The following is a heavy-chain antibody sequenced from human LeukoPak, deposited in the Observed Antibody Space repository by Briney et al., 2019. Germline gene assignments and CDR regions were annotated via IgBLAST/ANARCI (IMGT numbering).Heavy chain of an antibody. Sequence: GASVKLSCKASGGTFSSYAISWVRQAPGQGLEWMGRIIPIFGTANYAQKFQGRVTITTDESTSTAYMELSSLRSEDTAVYYCARELIVGAVDYWGQGTLVTVSS. CDR3: ARELIVGAVDY. CDR1: GGTFSSYA. D-gene: IGHD1-26*01. J-gene: IGHJ4*02. CDR2: IIPIFGTA. V-gene: IGHV1-69*05.